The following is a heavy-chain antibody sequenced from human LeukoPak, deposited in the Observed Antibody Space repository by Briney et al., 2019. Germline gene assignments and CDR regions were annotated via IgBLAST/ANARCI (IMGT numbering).Heavy chain of an antibody. D-gene: IGHD1-26*01. V-gene: IGHV4-59*01. J-gene: IGHJ4*02. CDR1: GGSISSYY. CDR3: ASSRYTGSYSTIDF. CDR2: ISYSGST. Sequence: NSSETLSLTCTVSGGSISSYYWSWIRQPPGKGLEWIGYISYSGSTNYNPSLKSRVTISLDTSKNQFSLKLSSVTAADTAMYYCASSRYTGSYSTIDFWGQGTLVTVSS.